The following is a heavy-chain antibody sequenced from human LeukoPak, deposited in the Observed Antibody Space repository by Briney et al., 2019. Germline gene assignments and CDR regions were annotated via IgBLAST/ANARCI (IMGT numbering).Heavy chain of an antibody. V-gene: IGHV3-53*01. CDR3: ARDLGKDYFDY. CDR2: IYSGGST. CDR1: GFTVSSNY. J-gene: IGHJ4*02. Sequence: GGSLRLSCAASGFTVSSNYMSWVRQAPGKGLEWVSVIYSGGSTYYADSVKGRFTISRDNSKNTLYLQMNSLRAEDTAVYYCARDLGKDYFDYWGQGTLVTVSS.